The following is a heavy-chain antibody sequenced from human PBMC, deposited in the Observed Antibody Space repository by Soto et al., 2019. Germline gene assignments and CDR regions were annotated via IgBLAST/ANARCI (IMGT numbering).Heavy chain of an antibody. CDR1: GYTFTSYY. V-gene: IGHV1-46*01. CDR3: ARDLSGSYSYLPETWFDP. CDR2: INPSGGST. Sequence: ASVKVSCKASGYTFTSYYMRWVRQAPGQGLEWMGIINPSGGSTSYAQKFQGRVTMTRDTSTSTVYMELSSLRSEDTAVYYCARDLSGSYSYLPETWFDPWAQGTLVPVSS. D-gene: IGHD1-26*01. J-gene: IGHJ5*01.